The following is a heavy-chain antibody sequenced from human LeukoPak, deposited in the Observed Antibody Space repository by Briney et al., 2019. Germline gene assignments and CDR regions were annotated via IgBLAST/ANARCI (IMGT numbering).Heavy chain of an antibody. CDR1: GHSIINSYY. CDR2: IHHSGAT. CDR3: ARTVDSSGFSSFQH. V-gene: IGHV4-38-2*02. Sequence: SGTLSLTCIVSGHSIINSYYWGWIRQPPGKGLEWIGSIHHSGATYYNPSLKSRVTISIDTSKNQFSLKLNSVTAADTAVYYCARTVDSSGFSSFQHWGQGTLVTVSS. D-gene: IGHD3-22*01. J-gene: IGHJ1*01.